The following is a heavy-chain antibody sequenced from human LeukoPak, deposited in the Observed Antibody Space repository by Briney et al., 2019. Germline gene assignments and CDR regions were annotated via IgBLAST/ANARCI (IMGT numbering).Heavy chain of an antibody. CDR2: MNPNSGNT. V-gene: IGHV1-8*03. J-gene: IGHJ4*02. Sequence: GASVKVSCEASGYTFTSYEINWARQATGQGLEWMGWMNPNSGNTGYAQKLQGRVTITRNTYISTTYMELSSLRSEDTAVYYCAIRSSGRESDYWGQGTLVTVSS. D-gene: IGHD5-24*01. CDR1: GYTFTSYE. CDR3: AIRSSGRESDY.